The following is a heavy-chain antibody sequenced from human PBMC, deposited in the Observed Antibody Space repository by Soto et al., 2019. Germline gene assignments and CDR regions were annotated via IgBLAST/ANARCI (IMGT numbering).Heavy chain of an antibody. CDR3: AHAYCGRSLY. D-gene: IGHD1-26*01. V-gene: IGHV2-5*02. Sequence: QITLKESGPTLVKPTQTLTLTCTFSGFSLSTSRVGVGWIRQPPGKALEWLAVIYWDDAKTYRPSLKSRLTITKDTSKNQVALTMTNMDPVDTATYYCAHAYCGRSLYWAQGTLVTVSS. CDR2: IYWDDAK. CDR1: GFSLSTSRVG. J-gene: IGHJ4*02.